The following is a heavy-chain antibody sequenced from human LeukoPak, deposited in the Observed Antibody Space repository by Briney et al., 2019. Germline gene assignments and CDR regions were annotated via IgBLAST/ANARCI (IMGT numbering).Heavy chain of an antibody. CDR2: INSRSSSI. CDR1: GFTFSTYS. V-gene: IGHV3-21*01. CDR3: SRGPTMKMDV. J-gene: IGHJ6*04. D-gene: IGHD3-22*01. Sequence: GGSLRLSCEASGFTFSTYSMNWVRQAPGKGLKWVSSINSRSSSIYYADSVKGRFTISRDNAKNSLYLQMNSLRAEDTAVYYCSRGPTMKMDVWGKGTTVTVSS.